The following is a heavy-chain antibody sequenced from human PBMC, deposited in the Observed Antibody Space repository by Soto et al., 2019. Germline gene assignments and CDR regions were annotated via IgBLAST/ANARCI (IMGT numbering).Heavy chain of an antibody. V-gene: IGHV1-69*04. CDR1: GGTFSSYT. Sequence: SVKVSCKASGGTFSSYTISWVRQAPGQGLEWMGRIIPILGIANYAQKFQGRVTITADKSTSTAYMELSSLRSEDTAVYYCARDFRNGQFDPWGQGTLVTVSS. D-gene: IGHD1-1*01. CDR2: IIPILGIA. CDR3: ARDFRNGQFDP. J-gene: IGHJ5*02.